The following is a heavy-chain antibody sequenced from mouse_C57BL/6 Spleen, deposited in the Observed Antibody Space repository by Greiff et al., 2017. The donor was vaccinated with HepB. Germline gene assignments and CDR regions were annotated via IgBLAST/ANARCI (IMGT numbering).Heavy chain of an antibody. V-gene: IGHV1-69*01. CDR2: IDPSDSYT. CDR3: ARSIYHYAMDY. CDR1: GYTFTSYW. J-gene: IGHJ4*01. Sequence: QVQLQQPGAELVMPGASVKLSCKASGYTFTSYWMHWVKQRPGQGLEWIGEIDPSDSYTNHNQKFKGKSTLTVDKSSSTAYMQLSSLTSEDSAVYYCARSIYHYAMDYWGQGTSVTVSS. D-gene: IGHD2-1*01.